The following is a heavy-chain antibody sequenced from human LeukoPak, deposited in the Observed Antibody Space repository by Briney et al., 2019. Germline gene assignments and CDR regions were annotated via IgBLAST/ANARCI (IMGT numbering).Heavy chain of an antibody. J-gene: IGHJ4*02. CDR3: ARDIQDIAAAVGGYFDY. CDR1: GGSISSYY. Sequence: KASETLSLTCTVSGGSISSYYWSWIRQPPGKGLEWTGYIYYSGSTNYNPSLKSRVTISVDTSKNQFSLKLSSVTAADTAVYYCARDIQDIAAAVGGYFDYWGQGTLVTVSS. V-gene: IGHV4-59*01. CDR2: IYYSGST. D-gene: IGHD6-13*01.